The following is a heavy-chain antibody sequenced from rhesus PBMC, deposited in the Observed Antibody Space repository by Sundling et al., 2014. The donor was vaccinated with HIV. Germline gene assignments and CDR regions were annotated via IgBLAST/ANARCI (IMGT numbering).Heavy chain of an antibody. CDR2: IYGSDSNT. Sequence: QIQLQESGPGLVRPSETLSLTCVVSYGSISGYYWAWIRQTPGKGLEWIGYIYGSDSNTDYNPSLKSRVTLSVDTSKNQLSLKLNSVNAADTAVYFCARGGRLVYEFDVWGPGILVTVSS. D-gene: IGHD3-16*01. CDR1: YGSISGYY. CDR3: ARGGRLVYEFDV. V-gene: IGHV4-169*01. J-gene: IGHJ5-1*01.